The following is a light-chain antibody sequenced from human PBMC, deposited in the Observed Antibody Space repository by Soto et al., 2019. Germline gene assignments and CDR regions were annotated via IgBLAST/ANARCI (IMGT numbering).Light chain of an antibody. CDR2: AAS. V-gene: IGKV1-8*01. CDR3: QQYYSYPYT. J-gene: IGKJ2*01. CDR1: QGISSY. Sequence: AIRMTQSPSSLSASTGDRVTITCRASQGISSYLAWYQQKPGKAPKLLIYAASTLQSGVRSRFSGSGSGTDFTLPISCLQSEDFATYYCQQYYSYPYTFGQGTKLEIK.